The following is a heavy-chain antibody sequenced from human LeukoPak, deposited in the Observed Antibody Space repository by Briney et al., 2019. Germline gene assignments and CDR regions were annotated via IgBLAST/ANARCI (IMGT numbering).Heavy chain of an antibody. Sequence: GGSLRLSCAASGFTFSSYAMSWVRQAPGKGLEWVSAISGSGGSTYYADSVKGRFTISRDNSKNTLYLQMNSQRAEDTAVYYCAKDIRRYSSGDYWGQGTLVTVSS. CDR3: AKDIRRYSSGDY. CDR2: ISGSGGST. D-gene: IGHD6-25*01. V-gene: IGHV3-23*01. CDR1: GFTFSSYA. J-gene: IGHJ4*02.